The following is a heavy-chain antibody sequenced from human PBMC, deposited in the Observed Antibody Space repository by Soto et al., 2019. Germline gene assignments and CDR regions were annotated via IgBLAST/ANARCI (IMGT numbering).Heavy chain of an antibody. CDR1: GFTFSSYA. CDR2: ISGSGGST. J-gene: IGHJ3*02. Sequence: EVQLLESGGGLVQPGGSLRLSCAASGFTFSSYAMSWVRQAPGKGLEWVSGISGSGGSTYYADSVRGRFTISRDNSKNTLYLQMNSLRAEDTAVYYCAKDFSRLMIVVAADAFDIWGQGTLVTVSS. D-gene: IGHD3-22*01. CDR3: AKDFSRLMIVVAADAFDI. V-gene: IGHV3-23*01.